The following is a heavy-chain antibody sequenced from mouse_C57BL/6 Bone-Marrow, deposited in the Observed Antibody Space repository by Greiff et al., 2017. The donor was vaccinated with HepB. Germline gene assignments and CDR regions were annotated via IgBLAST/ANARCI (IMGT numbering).Heavy chain of an antibody. CDR1: GYTFTSYW. J-gene: IGHJ3*01. CDR3: ALYECAWFAY. Sequence: QVQLQQPGAELVRPGTSVKLSCKASGYTFTSYWMHWVKQRPGQGLEWIGVIVPCDSYTNYNQKFKGKATLTVDTSASTAYMQLSSLTSENSAVYYCALYECAWFAYWGQGTLVTVSA. CDR2: IVPCDSYT. D-gene: IGHD1-1*01. V-gene: IGHV1-59*01.